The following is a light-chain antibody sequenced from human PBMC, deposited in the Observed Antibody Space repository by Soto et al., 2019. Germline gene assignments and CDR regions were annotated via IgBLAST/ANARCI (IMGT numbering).Light chain of an antibody. Sequence: DIQMTQSPSTLSSSVGDRVTITCRVSQSIGTLVAWYQQAPGTAPTLLIYDASTLKSGVPSRFSGSGSGTEFTLTISSLQPSDFATYYCQHYNSYPITFGQGTRLEIK. CDR3: QHYNSYPIT. V-gene: IGKV1-5*01. CDR1: QSIGTL. CDR2: DAS. J-gene: IGKJ5*01.